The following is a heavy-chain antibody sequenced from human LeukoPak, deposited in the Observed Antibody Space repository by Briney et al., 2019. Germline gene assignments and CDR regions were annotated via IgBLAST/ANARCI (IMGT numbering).Heavy chain of an antibody. CDR2: ISYDGSNK. D-gene: IGHD4-23*01. CDR1: GFTFRNYW. Sequence: GGSLRLSCAASGFTFRNYWMGWVRQAPGKGLEWVAVISYDGSNKYYADSVKGRFTISRDNSKNTLYLQMNSLRAEDTAVYYCASGGNPRYYWGQGTLVTVSS. V-gene: IGHV3-30*01. CDR3: ASGGNPRYY. J-gene: IGHJ4*02.